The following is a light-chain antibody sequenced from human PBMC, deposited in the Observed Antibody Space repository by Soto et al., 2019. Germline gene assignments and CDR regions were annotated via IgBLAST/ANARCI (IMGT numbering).Light chain of an antibody. Sequence: DIQMTQSPSSLSASVGDRVSITCRASQSLRSHLNWYQQQAGKAHKVLIYAASRLQGGVPSRFSGSGSGTDFTLTIKSLQPEDFATYYCQQSFSSPFTFGPGTKVDIK. J-gene: IGKJ3*01. CDR2: AAS. CDR1: QSLRSH. CDR3: QQSFSSPFT. V-gene: IGKV1-39*01.